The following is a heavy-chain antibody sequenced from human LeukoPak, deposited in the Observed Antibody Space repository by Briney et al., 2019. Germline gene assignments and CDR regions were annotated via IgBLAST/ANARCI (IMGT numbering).Heavy chain of an antibody. CDR3: ARTLASDCGGDCYSPHFDY. J-gene: IGHJ4*02. D-gene: IGHD2-21*02. CDR1: GGSINSGGYY. V-gene: IGHV4-31*03. CDR2: IYYSGST. Sequence: PSETLSLTCTVSGGSINSGGYYWSWIRQHPGKGLEWIGYIYYSGSTHYNPSLKSRVTISVDTSKNQFSLKLSSVTAADTAVYYCARTLASDCGGDCYSPHFDYWGQGTLVTVSS.